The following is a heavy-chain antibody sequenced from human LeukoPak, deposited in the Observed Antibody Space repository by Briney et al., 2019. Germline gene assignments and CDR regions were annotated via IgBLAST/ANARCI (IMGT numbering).Heavy chain of an antibody. CDR3: ARDFRGLIGGGPFP. CDR2: IFYTGST. Sequence: PSETLSLTCTVSGGSIGSYYWSWIRQPPGQRLEWIGYIFYTGSTNYNPSLKSRVTISLDTSKNQFSLKLRSVTSADTALDYFARDFRGLIGGGPFPWGQGSLVTVSS. V-gene: IGHV4-59*01. J-gene: IGHJ5*02. CDR1: GGSIGSYY. D-gene: IGHD3-16*02.